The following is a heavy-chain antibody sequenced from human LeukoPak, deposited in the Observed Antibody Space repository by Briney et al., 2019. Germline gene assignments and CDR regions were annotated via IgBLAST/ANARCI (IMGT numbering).Heavy chain of an antibody. CDR1: GFTFSSYA. V-gene: IGHV3-21*01. D-gene: IGHD1-1*01. CDR3: ARDSLERRDDY. Sequence: GGSLRLSCAASGFTFSSYAMNWVRQAPGKGLEWVSSISSSSSYIYYADSVKGRFTISRDNAKNSLYLQMNSLRAEDTAVYYCARDSLERRDDYWGQGTLVTVSS. J-gene: IGHJ4*02. CDR2: ISSSSSYI.